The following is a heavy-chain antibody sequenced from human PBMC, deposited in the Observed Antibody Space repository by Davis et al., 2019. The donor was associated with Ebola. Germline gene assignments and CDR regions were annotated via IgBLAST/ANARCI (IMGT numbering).Heavy chain of an antibody. CDR2: IYHSGST. D-gene: IGHD6-19*01. Sequence: MPSETLSLTCAVYGGSFSGYYWSWIRQPPGKGLEWIGEIYHSGSTNYNPSLKSRVTISVDKSKNQFSLKLSSVTAADTAVYYWARKHSGQIRWEYYYYYGMDVWGQGTTVTVSS. V-gene: IGHV4-34*01. CDR3: ARKHSGQIRWEYYYYYGMDV. CDR1: GGSFSGYY. J-gene: IGHJ6*02.